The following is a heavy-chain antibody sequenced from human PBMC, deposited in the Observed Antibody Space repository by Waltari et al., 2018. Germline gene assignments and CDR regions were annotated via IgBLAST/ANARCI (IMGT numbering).Heavy chain of an antibody. J-gene: IGHJ3*02. D-gene: IGHD7-27*01. Sequence: QVQLQQWGAGLLKPSETLSLTCAVYGGSFSGSYWSWIRQPPGKGLEWIGEINHSGSTNYNPSLKSRVTISVDTSKNQFSLKLSSVTAADTAVYYCARAPGDPLWGNAFDIWGQGTMVTVSS. CDR3: ARAPGDPLWGNAFDI. V-gene: IGHV4-34*01. CDR2: INHSGST. CDR1: GGSFSGSY.